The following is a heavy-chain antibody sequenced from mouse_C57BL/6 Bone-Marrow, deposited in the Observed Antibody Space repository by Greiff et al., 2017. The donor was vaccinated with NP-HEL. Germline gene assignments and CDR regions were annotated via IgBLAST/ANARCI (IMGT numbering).Heavy chain of an antibody. D-gene: IGHD2-5*01. CDR2: IDPSDSYT. CDR3: AIYYSNHYAMDY. CDR1: GYTFTSYW. V-gene: IGHV1-69*01. J-gene: IGHJ4*01. Sequence: VQLQQSGAELVMPGASVKLSCKASGYTFTSYWMHWVKQRPGQGLEWIGEIDPSDSYTNYNQKFKGKSTLTVDKSSSTAYMQLSSLTSEDSAVYYCAIYYSNHYAMDYWGQGTSVTVSS.